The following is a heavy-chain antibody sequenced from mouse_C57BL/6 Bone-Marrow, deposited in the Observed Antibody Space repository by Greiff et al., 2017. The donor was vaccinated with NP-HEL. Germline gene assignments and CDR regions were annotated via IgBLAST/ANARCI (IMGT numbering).Heavy chain of an antibody. CDR1: GYTFTSYW. V-gene: IGHV1-50*01. D-gene: IGHD1-1*01. J-gene: IGHJ3*01. CDR2: IDPSASYT. Sequence: VQLQESGAELVKPGASVKLSCKASGYTFTSYWMQWVKQRPGQGLEWIGEIDPSASYTNYNQKVKGKATLTVDTSSSTAYMQLSSLTSEDSAVYYCARPNYGSSFWFAYWGQGTLVTVSA. CDR3: ARPNYGSSFWFAY.